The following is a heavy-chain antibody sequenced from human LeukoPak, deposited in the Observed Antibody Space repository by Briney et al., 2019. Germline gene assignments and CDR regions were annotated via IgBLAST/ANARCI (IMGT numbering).Heavy chain of an antibody. J-gene: IGHJ6*02. V-gene: IGHV1-8*01. CDR3: ARAKTERITIFGVVCYYGMDV. D-gene: IGHD3-3*01. CDR1: GYTFTSYD. CDR2: MNPNSGNT. Sequence: ASVKVSCKASGYTFTSYDINWVRQATGQGLEWMGWMNPNSGNTGYAQKFQGRVTMTRNTSISTAYMELSSLRSEDTAVYYCARAKTERITIFGVVCYYGMDVWGQGTTVTVSS.